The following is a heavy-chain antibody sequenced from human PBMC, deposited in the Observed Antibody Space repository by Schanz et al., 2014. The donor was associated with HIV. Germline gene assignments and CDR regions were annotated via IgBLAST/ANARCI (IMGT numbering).Heavy chain of an antibody. CDR2: IAADGNNA. CDR3: ARDDCSGGSCYSNYYYGMDV. J-gene: IGHJ6*02. V-gene: IGHV3-30*03. D-gene: IGHD2-15*01. Sequence: VQLLESGGGLVQPGRSLRLSCAASGFTFSSSGMHWVRQAPGKGLEWVSLIAADGNNAYYTDSVEGRFTMSRDNSNNTLYLQMKSLTPEDTAVYYCARDDCSGGSCYSNYYYGMDVWGQGTTVTVSS. CDR1: GFTFSSSG.